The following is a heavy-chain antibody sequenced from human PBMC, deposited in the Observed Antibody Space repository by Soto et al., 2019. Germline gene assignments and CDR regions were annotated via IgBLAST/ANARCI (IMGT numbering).Heavy chain of an antibody. CDR2: ISGSGGST. CDR3: ARRGPGTYFDY. D-gene: IGHD6-13*01. CDR1: GFTFSSYA. J-gene: IGHJ4*02. V-gene: IGHV3-23*01. Sequence: EVQLLDSGGGLVQPGGSLRLSCAASGFTFSSYAMNWVRQAPGKGLEWVAVISGSGGSTYYADSVKGRFTISRDNSKNTLYLQMNSLRAEDTAVYYCARRGPGTYFDYWGQGTLVTVSS.